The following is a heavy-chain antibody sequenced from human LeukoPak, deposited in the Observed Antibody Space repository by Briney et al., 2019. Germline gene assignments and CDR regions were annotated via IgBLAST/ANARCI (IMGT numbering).Heavy chain of an antibody. D-gene: IGHD5-12*01. Sequence: ASVKVSYTASGYTFTGYYMHWVRQAPGQGLEWMGWINPNSGGTNYAQKFQGRVTMTRDTSTSTVYMELSSLRSEDTAVYYCARRNGMVATSPFDYWGQGTLVTVSS. CDR3: ARRNGMVATSPFDY. V-gene: IGHV1-2*02. J-gene: IGHJ4*02. CDR2: INPNSGGT. CDR1: GYTFTGYY.